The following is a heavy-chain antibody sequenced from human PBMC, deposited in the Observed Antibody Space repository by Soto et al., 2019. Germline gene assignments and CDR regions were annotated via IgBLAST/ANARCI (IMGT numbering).Heavy chain of an antibody. V-gene: IGHV3-21*01. D-gene: IGHD3-3*01. CDR2: ISSSSSYI. CDR1: GFTFSSYS. J-gene: IGHJ5*02. Sequence: GGSLRLSCAASGFTFSSYSMNWVRQAPGKGLEWVSSISSSSSYIYYADSVKGRFTISRDNAKNSLYLQMNSLRAEDTAVYYCARENLKLRSWADRKNNWFDPWGQGTLVTVSS. CDR3: ARENLKLRSWADRKNNWFDP.